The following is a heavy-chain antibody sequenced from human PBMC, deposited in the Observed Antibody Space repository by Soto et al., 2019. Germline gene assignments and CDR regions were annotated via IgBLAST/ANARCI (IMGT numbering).Heavy chain of an antibody. CDR3: VRGPSHGAFDI. V-gene: IGHV3-30-3*01. Sequence: QVQLVESGGDVVQPGRSLRLSCAASGSTFSSYDIHWVRQAPGKGLEWVAHISPDGNKAYYADSVKGRFIISRDNARNTVYLQVNSLRPEDTDVYHCVRGPSHGAFDIWGQGTLVTVSS. CDR1: GSTFSSYD. J-gene: IGHJ3*02. CDR2: ISPDGNKA.